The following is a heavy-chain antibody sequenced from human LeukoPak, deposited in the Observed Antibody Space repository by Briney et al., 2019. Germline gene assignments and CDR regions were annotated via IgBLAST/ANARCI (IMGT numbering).Heavy chain of an antibody. V-gene: IGHV1-69*06. CDR3: ARDPLAGWPDRRSSTNYYYYYMDV. CDR1: GGTFSSYA. CDR2: IIPIFGTA. Sequence: GASVKVSCKASGGTFSSYAISWVRQAPGQGLEWMGGIIPIFGTANYAQKFQGRVTITADKSTSTAYMELSSLRSEDTAVYYCARDPLAGWPDRRSSTNYYYYYMDVWGKGTTVTVSS. J-gene: IGHJ6*03. D-gene: IGHD2-2*01.